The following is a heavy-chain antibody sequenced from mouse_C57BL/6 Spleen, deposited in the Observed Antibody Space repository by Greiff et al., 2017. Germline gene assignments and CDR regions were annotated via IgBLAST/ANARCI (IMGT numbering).Heavy chain of an antibody. J-gene: IGHJ4*01. CDR3: ARGTTVVAGAMDY. CDR2: ISSGGSYT. V-gene: IGHV5-6*01. Sequence: EVHLLESGGDLVKPGASLKLSCAASGFTFSSYGMSWVRQTPDKRLEWVATISSGGSYTYYPDSVKGRFTLSRDNATNTLYLQMSSLKSEDTAMYYCARGTTVVAGAMDYWGQGTSVTVSS. D-gene: IGHD1-1*01. CDR1: GFTFSSYG.